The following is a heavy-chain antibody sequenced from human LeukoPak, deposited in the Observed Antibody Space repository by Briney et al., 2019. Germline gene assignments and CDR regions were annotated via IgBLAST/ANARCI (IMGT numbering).Heavy chain of an antibody. CDR1: GGSLSGYY. CDR3: ARGRRDYYYYGMDV. CDR2: INHSGST. V-gene: IGHV4-34*01. J-gene: IGHJ6*02. Sequence: PSETLSLTCAVYGGSLSGYYWSWIRQPPGKGLEWIGEINHSGSTNYNPSLKSRVTISVDTSKNQFSLKLSSVTAADTAVYYCARGRRDYYYYGMDVWGQGTTVTVSS.